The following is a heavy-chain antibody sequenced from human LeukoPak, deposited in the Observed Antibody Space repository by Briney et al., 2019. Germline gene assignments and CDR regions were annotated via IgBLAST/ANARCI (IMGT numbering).Heavy chain of an antibody. CDR2: ISSRSSYI. D-gene: IGHD3-16*01. CDR3: ARDGGRIAMYYFDS. V-gene: IGHV3-21*01. J-gene: IGHJ4*02. Sequence: TGGSLRLSCAASGFTFSSYTMNWVRQAPGKGLEWVSSISSRSSYIYYADLGKCRFTISSDKANHSLHLQMNSLIGEDTAGPYFARDGGRIAMYYFDSWGQGTLVTVSS. CDR1: GFTFSSYT.